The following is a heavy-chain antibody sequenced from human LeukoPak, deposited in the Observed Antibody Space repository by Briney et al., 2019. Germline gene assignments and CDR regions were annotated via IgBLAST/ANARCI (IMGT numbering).Heavy chain of an antibody. V-gene: IGHV4-4*07. CDR2: IYTSGST. CDR1: GGSISSYY. Sequence: SETLSLTCTVSGGSISSYYWSWIRQPAGKGLEWIGRIYTSGSTYYNPSLKSRVTISVDTSKNQFSLKLSSVTAADTAVYYCARHHDYSEWFDPWGQGTLVTVSS. CDR3: ARHHDYSEWFDP. J-gene: IGHJ5*02. D-gene: IGHD4-11*01.